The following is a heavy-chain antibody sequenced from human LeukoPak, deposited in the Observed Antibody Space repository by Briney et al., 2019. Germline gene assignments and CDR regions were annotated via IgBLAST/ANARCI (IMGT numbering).Heavy chain of an antibody. CDR1: GYSFTSYW. D-gene: IGHD5-24*01. CDR3: ARFSRDGSLPMGY. Sequence: GESLKISCKGSGYSFTSYWIGWVRQMPGKGLEWMGIIYPGDSDTSYSPSFQGQVTISADKSISTAYLQWSSLKASGTAMYYCARFSRDGSLPMGYWGQGTLVTVSS. J-gene: IGHJ4*02. V-gene: IGHV5-51*01. CDR2: IYPGDSDT.